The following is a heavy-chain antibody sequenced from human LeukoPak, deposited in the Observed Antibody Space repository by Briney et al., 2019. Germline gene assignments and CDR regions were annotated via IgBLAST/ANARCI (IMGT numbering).Heavy chain of an antibody. V-gene: IGHV3-23*01. D-gene: IGHD2-2*01. J-gene: IGHJ3*02. CDR3: AKLPNIVVAPSASAFDI. CDR1: GFTFSSYA. CDR2: ISGSGGST. Sequence: GGSLRLSCAASGFTFSSYAMSWVRQAPGKGLEWVSAISGSGGSTYYADSVKGRFTISRDNSKNTLYLQMNSLRAEDTAVYYCAKLPNIVVAPSASAFDIWGQGTMVTVSS.